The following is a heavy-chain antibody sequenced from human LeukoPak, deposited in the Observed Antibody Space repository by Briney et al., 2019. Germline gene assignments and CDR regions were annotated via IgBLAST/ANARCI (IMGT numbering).Heavy chain of an antibody. J-gene: IGHJ4*02. CDR3: ARAVEYNILTGYGNLY. CDR1: GFTFSTYW. V-gene: IGHV3-21*01. Sequence: EGSLRLSCAASGFTFSTYWMHWVRQAPGKGLEWVSSISSSGNDMYYADSVRGRFTISRDNAKNSLYLQMSSLRAEDTAVYYCARAVEYNILTGYGNLYWGQGTLVTVSS. CDR2: ISSSGNDM. D-gene: IGHD3-9*01.